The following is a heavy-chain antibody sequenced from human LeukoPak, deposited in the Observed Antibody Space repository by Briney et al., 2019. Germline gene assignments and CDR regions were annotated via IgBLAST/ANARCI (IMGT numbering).Heavy chain of an antibody. V-gene: IGHV3-48*03. CDR3: ARDRALRGVDY. J-gene: IGHJ4*02. CDR1: GFTFSSYE. CDR2: ISSSGTTT. Sequence: HSGGSLRLSCAVSGFTFSSYEMNWVRQDPGKGLEWVSYISSSGTTTYFPDSVKGRFTISRDNAKNTLYLQMHSLRAEDTAIYYCARDRALRGVDYWGQGTLVTVSS.